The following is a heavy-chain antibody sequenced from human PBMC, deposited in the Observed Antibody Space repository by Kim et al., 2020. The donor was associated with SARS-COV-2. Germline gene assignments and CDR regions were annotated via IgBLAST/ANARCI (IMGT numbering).Heavy chain of an antibody. Sequence: GGSLRLSCAASGFTFSSYAMSWIRQAPGKGLEWVSAISGSGGSTYYADSVKGRFTISRDNSKNTLYLQMNSLRAEDTAVYYCANLAGGRNYYFDYWGQGTLVTVSS. J-gene: IGHJ4*02. CDR2: ISGSGGST. V-gene: IGHV3-23*01. CDR3: ANLAGGRNYYFDY. CDR1: GFTFSSYA. D-gene: IGHD1-7*01.